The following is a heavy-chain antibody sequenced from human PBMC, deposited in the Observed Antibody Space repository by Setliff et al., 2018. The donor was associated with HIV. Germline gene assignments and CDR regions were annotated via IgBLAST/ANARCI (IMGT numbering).Heavy chain of an antibody. CDR1: GYTFTSYG. Sequence: GASVTVSCKASGYTFTSYGISWVRQAPGQGLERMGWISAYNGKTEYAKNFQGRVTMTTDISTSTAWTSTSTAYMELRSLRSDDTAVYYCASCMAGHYYPYMDVWGKGTTVTVSS. V-gene: IGHV1-18*01. CDR3: ASCMAGHYYPYMDV. J-gene: IGHJ6*03. CDR2: ISAYNGKT. D-gene: IGHD6-19*01.